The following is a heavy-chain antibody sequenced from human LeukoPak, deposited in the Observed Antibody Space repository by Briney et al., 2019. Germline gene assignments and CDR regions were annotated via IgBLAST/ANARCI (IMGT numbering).Heavy chain of an antibody. Sequence: TSETLSLTCAVSGGSINSSNWWSWVRQPPGKGLEWIGEIYHSGSTNYNPSLKSRVTISVDKSKNQFSLKLSSVTAADTAVYYCARGRHCTNGVCPNWFDPWGQGTLVTVSS. CDR2: IYHSGST. CDR3: ARGRHCTNGVCPNWFDP. CDR1: GGSINSSNW. J-gene: IGHJ5*02. D-gene: IGHD2-8*01. V-gene: IGHV4-4*02.